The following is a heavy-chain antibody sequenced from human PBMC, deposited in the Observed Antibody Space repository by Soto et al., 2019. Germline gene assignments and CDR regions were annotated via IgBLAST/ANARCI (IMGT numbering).Heavy chain of an antibody. CDR2: INHSGST. Sequence: PSETLSLTCAVYGGSFSGYYWSWIRQPPGKGLEWIGEINHSGSTNYNPSLKSRVTISVDTSKNQFSLKLSSVTAVDTAVYYCAISGELYSSSSGYFDYWGQGTLVTVSS. CDR1: GGSFSGYY. CDR3: AISGELYSSSSGYFDY. J-gene: IGHJ4*02. V-gene: IGHV4-34*01. D-gene: IGHD6-6*01.